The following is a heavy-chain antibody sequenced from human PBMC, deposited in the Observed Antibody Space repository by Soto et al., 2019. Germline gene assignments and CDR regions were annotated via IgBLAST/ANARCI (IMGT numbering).Heavy chain of an antibody. Sequence: GGSLRLSCAASGFTFSSHEMNCVRQAPGKGPEWISKISESGGTTSYADSVKGRFTITRDNARDSLYLHMNSLRAEDTAVYYCARDRSLIFEVPSYGMDVWGQGTTVTVSS. CDR1: GFTFSSHE. CDR3: ARDRSLIFEVPSYGMDV. V-gene: IGHV3-48*03. CDR2: ISESGGTT. J-gene: IGHJ6*02. D-gene: IGHD3-3*01.